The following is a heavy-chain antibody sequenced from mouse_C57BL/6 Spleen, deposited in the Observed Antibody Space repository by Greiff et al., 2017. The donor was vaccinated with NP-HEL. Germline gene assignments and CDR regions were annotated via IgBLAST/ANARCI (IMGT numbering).Heavy chain of an antibody. Sequence: VQLQQPGAELVKPGASVKLSCKASGYTFTSYWMQWVKQRPGQGLEWIGEIDPSDSYTNYNQKFKGKATLTVDTSSSTAYMQLSSLTSEDSAVYYCARPLIYDGYYADYWGKGTTLTVSS. D-gene: IGHD2-3*01. CDR2: IDPSDSYT. CDR1: GYTFTSYW. V-gene: IGHV1-50*01. CDR3: ARPLIYDGYYADY. J-gene: IGHJ2*01.